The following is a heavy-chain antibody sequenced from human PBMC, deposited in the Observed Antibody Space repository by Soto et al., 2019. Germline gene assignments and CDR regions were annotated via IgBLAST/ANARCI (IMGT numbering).Heavy chain of an antibody. V-gene: IGHV3-48*01. CDR1: GFTFSIYS. Sequence: GGSLRLSCAASGFTFSIYSMNWVRQAPGKGLEWVSYISYSSSTIYYADSVKGRFTISRDNSKNTLYLQMNSLRAEDTAVYYCAKTPGTYTAMVLFDYWGQGTLVTVSS. CDR2: ISYSSSTI. CDR3: AKTPGTYTAMVLFDY. D-gene: IGHD5-18*01. J-gene: IGHJ4*02.